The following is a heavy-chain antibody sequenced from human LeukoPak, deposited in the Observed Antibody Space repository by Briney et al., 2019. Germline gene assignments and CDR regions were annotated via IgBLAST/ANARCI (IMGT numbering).Heavy chain of an antibody. V-gene: IGHV1-18*01. D-gene: IGHD3-3*01. CDR2: INTYNGNT. CDR1: GYTFNSDV. CDR3: ARTRAGDFWSGYYGIDY. Sequence: ASVKVSCKASGYTFNSDVISWVRQAPGQGLEWMGWINTYNGNTNYAQKPQGRVTMTTGTSTSTAYMELRSLRSDDRAMYYCARTRAGDFWSGYYGIDYWGQGTLVTVSS. J-gene: IGHJ4*02.